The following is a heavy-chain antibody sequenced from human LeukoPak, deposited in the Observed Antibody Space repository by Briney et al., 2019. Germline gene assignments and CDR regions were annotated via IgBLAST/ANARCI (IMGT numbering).Heavy chain of an antibody. J-gene: IGHJ4*02. V-gene: IGHV3-7*01. CDR1: GFTFSVSW. Sequence: PGGSLRLSCAVSGFTFSVSWMSWVRQAPGRGLEWVAHIKQDGSVTGYVDSVKGRFTISRDNAKNTLYLQMDSLRAEDTAIYYCARSNQADDYWGQGTLVTVSS. CDR3: ARSNQADDY. CDR2: IKQDGSVT. D-gene: IGHD1-14*01.